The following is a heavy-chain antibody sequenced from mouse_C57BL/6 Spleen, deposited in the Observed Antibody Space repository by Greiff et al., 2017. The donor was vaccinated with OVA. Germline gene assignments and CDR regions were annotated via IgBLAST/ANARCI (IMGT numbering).Heavy chain of an antibody. CDR3: ATLTGSNWDVEYYFDY. V-gene: IGHV1-7*01. D-gene: IGHD4-1*01. J-gene: IGHJ2*01. CDR2: INPSSGYT. CDR1: GYTFTSYW. Sequence: QVQLQQSGAELAKPGASVKLSCKASGYTFTSYWMHWVKQRPGQGLEWIGYINPSSGYTKYNQKFKDKATLTADKSSSTAYMQLSSMTYEDSAVYYCATLTGSNWDVEYYFDYWGQGTTLTVSS.